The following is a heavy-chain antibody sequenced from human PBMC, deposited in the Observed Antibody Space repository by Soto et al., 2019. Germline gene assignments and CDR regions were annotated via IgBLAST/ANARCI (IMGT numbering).Heavy chain of an antibody. CDR1: GGSISSYY. CDR3: ASSELWYFGGYFDY. Sequence: PSETLSLTCTVSGGSISSYYGSWIRQPPGKGLEWIGYIYYSGSTNYNPSLKSRVTISVDTSKNQFSLKLSSVTAADTAVYYCASSELWYFGGYFDYWGQGTLVTVSS. V-gene: IGHV4-59*08. J-gene: IGHJ4*02. D-gene: IGHD5-18*01. CDR2: IYYSGST.